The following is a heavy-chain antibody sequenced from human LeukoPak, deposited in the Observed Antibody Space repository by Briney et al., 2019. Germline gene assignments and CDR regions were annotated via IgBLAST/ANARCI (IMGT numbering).Heavy chain of an antibody. CDR3: ARSHDFWSGDFI. CDR2: INSDSGGT. V-gene: IGHV1-2*02. Sequence: ASVKVSCKASGYTFTGDFIHWVRQAPGQGLEWMGWINSDSGGTNYARKFQGRVTMTRDTSISTAYIELRSDDTAVYYCARSHDFWSGDFIWGQGTLVTVSS. D-gene: IGHD3-3*01. CDR1: GYTFTGDF. J-gene: IGHJ4*02.